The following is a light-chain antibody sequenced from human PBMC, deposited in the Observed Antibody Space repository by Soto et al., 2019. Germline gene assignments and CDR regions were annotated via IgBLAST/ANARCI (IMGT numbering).Light chain of an antibody. CDR3: QQYGNSPLT. CDR1: QSVRSGY. CDR2: AVS. Sequence: ENVLTQSPGTLSLSPGGRATLSCRSSQSVRSGYFAWYQQKPGQAPRLLIFAVSSRATGIPDRFSGTGSGTDFTLTISRLEPEDFALYYCQQYGNSPLTFGGGTKVDIK. V-gene: IGKV3-20*01. J-gene: IGKJ4*01.